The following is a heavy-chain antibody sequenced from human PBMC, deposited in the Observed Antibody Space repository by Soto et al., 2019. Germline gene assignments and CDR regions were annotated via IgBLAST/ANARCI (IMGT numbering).Heavy chain of an antibody. V-gene: IGHV3-48*03. D-gene: IGHD3-10*01. J-gene: IGHJ6*02. CDR1: GFSFSDYE. CDR2: ISFSGRTI. Sequence: EVELVESGGGLVQPGGSLGLSCAASGFSFSDYEMNWVGQAPGKGLEWIAHISFSGRTIYYADSVKGRFSISRDNSKNFLYLQMSGLRADDSAVYYSTRGAGFFYGVDVWGLGTTVTVSS. CDR3: TRGAGFFYGVDV.